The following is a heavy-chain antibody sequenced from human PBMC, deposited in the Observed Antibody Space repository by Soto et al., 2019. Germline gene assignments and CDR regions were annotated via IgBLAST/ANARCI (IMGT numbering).Heavy chain of an antibody. D-gene: IGHD1-1*01. J-gene: IGHJ4*02. V-gene: IGHV1-2*04. CDR1: GYTFTDYY. CDR3: ASVSPTTTPFDY. Sequence: QVQLVQSGADLKKPGASVKVSCKASGYTFTDYYMHWVRQAPGQGLEWMGWINPNNGGTSYAQKFEGWVTMTSDTSISTAYMEVRRLTSDDTAVYYCASVSPTTTPFDYWGQGTLVTVSS. CDR2: INPNNGGT.